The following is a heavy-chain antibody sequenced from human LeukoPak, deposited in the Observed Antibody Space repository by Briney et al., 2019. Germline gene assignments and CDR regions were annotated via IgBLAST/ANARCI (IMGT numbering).Heavy chain of an antibody. J-gene: IGHJ4*02. CDR3: ARGGPIVGAKAKNFDY. CDR1: GGTFSSYA. Sequence: SVKVSCKASGGTFSSYAISWVRQAPGQGLEWMGGIVPIFGTANYAQKFQGRVTITADKSTSTAYMELSSLRSEDTAVYYCARGGPIVGAKAKNFDYWGQGTLVTVSS. V-gene: IGHV1-69*06. CDR2: IVPIFGTA. D-gene: IGHD1-26*01.